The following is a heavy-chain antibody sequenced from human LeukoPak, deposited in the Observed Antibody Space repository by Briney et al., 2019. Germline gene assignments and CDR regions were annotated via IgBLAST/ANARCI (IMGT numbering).Heavy chain of an antibody. Sequence: ASVKVSCKASGYTFTGYAMHWVRQAPGQGLEWMGWINPEKRDTGYAHKFQGRVTMTSDTSISTAYMELSSLRSDDTAVYYCAKEVRGPSHPLDFWGQGTLVTVSS. CDR2: INPEKRDT. D-gene: IGHD5-12*01. J-gene: IGHJ4*02. CDR1: GYTFTGYA. CDR3: AKEVRGPSHPLDF. V-gene: IGHV1-2*02.